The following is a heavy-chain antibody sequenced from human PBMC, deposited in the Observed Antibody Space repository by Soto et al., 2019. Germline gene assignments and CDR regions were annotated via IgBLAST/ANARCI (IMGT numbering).Heavy chain of an antibody. V-gene: IGHV4-61*01. D-gene: IGHD2-21*02. Sequence: SETLSLTCTVSGGSFKSGSYSWSWIRQPPGKGLEWIGYVYHTGRTSYNPSLKSRVSISMDTSKHQLSLTLDSVTAADTAVYFCARDTAYFDSWGQGTLVTVYS. J-gene: IGHJ4*02. CDR2: VYHTGRT. CDR3: ARDTAYFDS. CDR1: GGSFKSGSYS.